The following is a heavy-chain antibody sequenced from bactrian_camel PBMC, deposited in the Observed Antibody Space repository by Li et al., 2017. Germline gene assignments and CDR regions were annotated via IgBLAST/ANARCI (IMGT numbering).Heavy chain of an antibody. Sequence: HVQLVESGGDLAQPGGSLTLSCTASGFTFSGYWMCWVRQTPAKGLEWVSGVASNGGSTEYADSIVGRFTISRDNAKNTMYLQMSSLKPEDTAVYYCVGGGTYYVLNTDYWAQGTQVTVS. J-gene: IGHJ4*01. D-gene: IGHD2*01. CDR3: VGGGTYYVLNTDY. V-gene: IGHV3S26*01. CDR2: VASNGGST. CDR1: GFTFSGYW.